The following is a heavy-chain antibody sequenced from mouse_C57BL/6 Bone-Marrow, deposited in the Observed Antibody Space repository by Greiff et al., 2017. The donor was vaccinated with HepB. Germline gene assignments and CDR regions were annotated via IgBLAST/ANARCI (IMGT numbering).Heavy chain of an antibody. CDR1: GYTFTSYW. CDR2: IDPSDSYT. Sequence: QVQLQQPGAELVRPGTSVKLSCKASGYTFTSYWMHWVKQRPGQGLEWIGVIDPSDSYTNYNQKFKGKATLTVDTSSSTAYMQLSSLTSEDSAVYYCARGASWFAYWGQGTLVTVSA. V-gene: IGHV1-59*01. J-gene: IGHJ3*01. CDR3: ARGASWFAY.